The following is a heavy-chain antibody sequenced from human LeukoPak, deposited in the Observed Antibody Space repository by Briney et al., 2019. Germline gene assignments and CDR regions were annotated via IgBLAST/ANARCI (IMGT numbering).Heavy chain of an antibody. CDR2: VDPEDGET. CDR1: GYTFTDYY. Sequence: ASVKVSCKASGYTFTDYYMHWVQQAPGKGLEWMGRVDPEDGETIYAEKFQGRVTITADTSTDTAYMELSSLRSEDTAVYYCATASYQLLPDYGDPGGAFDIWGQGTMVTVSS. J-gene: IGHJ3*02. V-gene: IGHV1-69-2*01. CDR3: ATASYQLLPDYGDPGGAFDI. D-gene: IGHD2-2*01.